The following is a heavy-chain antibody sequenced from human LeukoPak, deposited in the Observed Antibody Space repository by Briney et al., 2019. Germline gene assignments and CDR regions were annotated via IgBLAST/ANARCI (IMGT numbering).Heavy chain of an antibody. J-gene: IGHJ6*03. CDR3: ARDGGYSRGFTYYSMNV. V-gene: IGHV4-31*03. CDR2: IYYTETT. CDR1: GGSISSTGYH. D-gene: IGHD5-12*01. Sequence: SETLSLTCTVSGGSISSTGYHWSWVRQHPVKGLEWIGYIYYTETTDYNPSLESRVTISLDTSKNQFSLNLRSVTAADTAVYYCARDGGYSRGFTYYSMNVWGKGTTVTVSS.